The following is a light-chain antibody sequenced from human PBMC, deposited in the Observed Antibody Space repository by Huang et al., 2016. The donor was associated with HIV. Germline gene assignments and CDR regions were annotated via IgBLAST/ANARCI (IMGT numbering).Light chain of an antibody. CDR2: GAS. V-gene: IGKV3-20*01. CDR1: QGVSSSY. Sequence: EIVLTQSPGTLSLSPGERATLSCRASQGVSSSYLAWYQHKPGQAPRLLIDGASSRATGIPARFSGSGSGTDSTLTISRLEPEDFAVYYCQQYARSPETFGQGTKVEIK. J-gene: IGKJ1*01. CDR3: QQYARSPET.